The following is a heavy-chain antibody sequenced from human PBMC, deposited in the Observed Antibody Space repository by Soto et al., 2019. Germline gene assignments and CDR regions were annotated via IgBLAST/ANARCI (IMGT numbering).Heavy chain of an antibody. CDR2: IYYSGST. Sequence: SETLSLTCTVSGGSISSSSYYWGWIRQPPGKGLEWIGSIYYSGSTYYNPSLKSRVTISVDTSKNQFSLKLSSVTAADTAVYYCARQVGATNCSGGSCYSTSMNFDYWGQGTLVTVSS. J-gene: IGHJ4*02. D-gene: IGHD2-15*01. V-gene: IGHV4-39*01. CDR3: ARQVGATNCSGGSCYSTSMNFDY. CDR1: GGSISSSSYY.